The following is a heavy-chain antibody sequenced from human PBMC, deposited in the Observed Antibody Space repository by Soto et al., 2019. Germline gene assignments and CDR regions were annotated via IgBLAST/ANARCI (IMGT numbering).Heavy chain of an antibody. CDR1: GFSLSNARMG. CDR3: ARILTAMVPNYYYYYYMDV. D-gene: IGHD5-18*01. V-gene: IGHV2-26*01. Sequence: QVTLKESGPVLVKPTETLTLTCTVSGFSLSNARMGVSWIRQPPGKALEGLAHIFSNDEKSYSTSLKSRLTISKDTSKSQVVLTMTNMDPVDTATYYCARILTAMVPNYYYYYYMDVWGKGTTVTVSS. J-gene: IGHJ6*03. CDR2: IFSNDEK.